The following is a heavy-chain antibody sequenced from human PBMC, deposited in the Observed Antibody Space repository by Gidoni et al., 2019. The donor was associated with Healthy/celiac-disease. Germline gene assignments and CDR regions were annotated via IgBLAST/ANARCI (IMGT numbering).Heavy chain of an antibody. Sequence: EVQLLEFGGGLVQHGSLRLSCAASGFTFSSYAMSWVRQAPGKGLEWVSAISGSGGSTYYADSVKGRFTISRDNSKNTLYLQMNSLRAEDTAVYYCAKDLGAAGYFDYWGQGTLVTVSS. CDR2: ISGSGGST. CDR1: GFTFSSYA. CDR3: AKDLGAAGYFDY. D-gene: IGHD6-13*01. J-gene: IGHJ4*02. V-gene: IGHV3-23*01.